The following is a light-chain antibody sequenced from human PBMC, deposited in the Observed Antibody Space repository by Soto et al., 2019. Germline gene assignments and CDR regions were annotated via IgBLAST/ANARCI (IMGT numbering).Light chain of an antibody. CDR1: HSLVHSDGNTY. V-gene: IGKV2-30*02. J-gene: IGKJ5*01. CDR3: QLYGISPH. CDR2: KVS. Sequence: DVVMTPSPLFLAATLGEPAVIPCLSSHSLVHSDGNTYLSWLHQRPGQSPRRLIYKVSNRDSGVPDRFSGSGPGTDFTLTINRLEPEDFAVYYCQLYGISPHFGQGTRLEIK.